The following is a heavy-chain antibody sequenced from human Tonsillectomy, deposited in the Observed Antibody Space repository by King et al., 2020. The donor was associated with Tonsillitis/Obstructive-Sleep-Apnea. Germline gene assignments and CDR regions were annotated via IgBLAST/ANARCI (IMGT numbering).Heavy chain of an antibody. CDR3: ARTQLWSCYYNFDY. V-gene: IGHV2-70*11. D-gene: IGHD3-3*01. J-gene: IGHJ4*02. CDR1: GFSLTTSGMC. Sequence: TLKESGPALVKPTQTLTLTCTFSGFSLTTSGMCVSWIRQPPGKALEWLARIDWDDDKYYNTSLKTRLTISKDTAKNQVVLTMTNMDPVDTATYYCARTQLWSCYYNFDYWGQGTLVTVSS. CDR2: IDWDDDK.